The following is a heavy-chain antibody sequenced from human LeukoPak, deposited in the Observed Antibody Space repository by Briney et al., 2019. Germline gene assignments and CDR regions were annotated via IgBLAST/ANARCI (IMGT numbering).Heavy chain of an antibody. Sequence: GGSLRLSCAASGFTFSSYAMHWVRQAPGKGLEWVAVISYDRSNKYYADSVKGRFTISRDNSKNTLYLQMNSLRAEDTAVYYCARDRFDGNSYFDYWGQGTLVTVSS. J-gene: IGHJ4*02. CDR1: GFTFSSYA. CDR2: ISYDRSNK. V-gene: IGHV3-30*01. D-gene: IGHD4-23*01. CDR3: ARDRFDGNSYFDY.